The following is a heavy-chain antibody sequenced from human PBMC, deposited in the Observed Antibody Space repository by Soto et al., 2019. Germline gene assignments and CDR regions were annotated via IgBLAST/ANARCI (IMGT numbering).Heavy chain of an antibody. V-gene: IGHV1-24*01. CDR1: GYTLTELS. CDR3: TKARLWGGDGYNSYYYNAMDV. J-gene: IGHJ6*02. CDR2: FDPEDGET. Sequence: ASVKVSCKVSGYTLTELSMHWVRQAPGKGLEWMGGFDPEDGETIYAQKFQGRVTMTEDTSTDTAYMELNSLRPEDTALYYCTKARLWGGDGYNSYYYNAMDVWGQGTMVTVSS. D-gene: IGHD3-16*01.